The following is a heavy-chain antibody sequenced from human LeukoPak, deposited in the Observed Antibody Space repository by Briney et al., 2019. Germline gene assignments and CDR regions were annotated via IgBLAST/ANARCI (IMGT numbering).Heavy chain of an antibody. CDR3: AKGDYGTGSNYNGGGDY. V-gene: IGHV3-23*01. D-gene: IGHD3-10*01. J-gene: IGHJ4*02. Sequence: GGSLRLSCAASGFTFSSYAMNWVRQAPGKGLEWVSVISSSGGTTYYSDSVKRRFIISRDNSKNTLYLQMNSLRAEDTALYYCAKGDYGTGSNYNGGGDYWGQGTLVTVSS. CDR1: GFTFSSYA. CDR2: ISSSGGTT.